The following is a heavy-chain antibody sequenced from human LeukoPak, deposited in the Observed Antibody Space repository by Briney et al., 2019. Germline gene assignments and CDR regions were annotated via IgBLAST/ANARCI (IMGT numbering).Heavy chain of an antibody. CDR3: ARAVVAATPNWFDP. V-gene: IGHV1-69*04. Sequence: ASVKVSCKASGGTFSSYAISWVRQAPGQGLEWMGRIIPILGIANYAQKFQGRVTITADKPTSTAYMELSSLRSEDTAVYYCARAVVAATPNWFDPWGQGTLVTVSS. J-gene: IGHJ5*02. CDR2: IIPILGIA. D-gene: IGHD2-15*01. CDR1: GGTFSSYA.